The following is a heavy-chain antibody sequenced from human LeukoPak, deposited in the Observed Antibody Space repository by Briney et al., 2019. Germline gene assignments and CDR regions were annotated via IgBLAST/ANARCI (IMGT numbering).Heavy chain of an antibody. Sequence: SETLSLTCTVSGGSISSYYWSWSRQPPGKGLEWIGYIYYSGSTNYNPSLKSRVTISVDTSKNQFSLKLSSVTAADTAVYYCARASGHHYFDYWGQGTLVTVSS. CDR3: ARASGHHYFDY. J-gene: IGHJ4*02. V-gene: IGHV4-59*01. CDR2: IYYSGST. CDR1: GGSISSYY.